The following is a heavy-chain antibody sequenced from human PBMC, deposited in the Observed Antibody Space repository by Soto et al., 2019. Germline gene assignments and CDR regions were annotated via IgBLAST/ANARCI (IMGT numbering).Heavy chain of an antibody. CDR3: AHKGSGSRAIDY. Sequence: QITLKESGPTLVKPTQTLTLTCTFSGFSLSTSGVGVGWIRQPPGKALEWLAVIYWDHSKTYSPALKSRLTITKDTSRDQVVLTMTNMDPVDTATYYCAHKGSGSRAIDYWGQGALVTVSS. D-gene: IGHD3-10*01. V-gene: IGHV2-5*02. J-gene: IGHJ4*02. CDR1: GFSLSTSGVG. CDR2: IYWDHSK.